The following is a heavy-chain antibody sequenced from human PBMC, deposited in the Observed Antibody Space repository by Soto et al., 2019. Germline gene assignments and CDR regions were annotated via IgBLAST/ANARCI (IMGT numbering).Heavy chain of an antibody. J-gene: IGHJ4*02. V-gene: IGHV3-7*03. D-gene: IGHD1-26*01. CDR2: IKQDGSEK. CDR3: ARSLRSYTFDY. CDR1: GFTFSSYW. Sequence: GESLKISCAASGFTFSSYWMSWVRQAPGKGLEWVANIKQDGSEKYYVDSVKGRFTISRDNAKNSLYLQMNSLRAEDTAVYYCARSLRSYTFDYWGQGTLVTVSS.